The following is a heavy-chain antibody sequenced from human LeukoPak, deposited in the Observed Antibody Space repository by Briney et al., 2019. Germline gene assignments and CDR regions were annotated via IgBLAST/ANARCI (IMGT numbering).Heavy chain of an antibody. CDR1: GFTFSSHG. Sequence: GRSLRLSCVASGFTFSSHGFHWVRQAPGKGLEWVAVIWYDGSEKYYTDSVKGRFTISRGDSKNTVYLQMNSLRAEDTAVYYCASYGGYDLGFDYWGQGTLVTVSS. J-gene: IGHJ4*02. V-gene: IGHV3-33*01. D-gene: IGHD5-12*01. CDR2: IWYDGSEK. CDR3: ASYGGYDLGFDY.